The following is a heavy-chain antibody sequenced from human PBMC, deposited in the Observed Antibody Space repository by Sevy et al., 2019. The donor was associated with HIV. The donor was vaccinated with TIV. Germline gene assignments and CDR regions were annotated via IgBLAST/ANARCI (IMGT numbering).Heavy chain of an antibody. CDR2: IYPDDSDT. D-gene: IGHD3-22*01. Sequence: GGSLRLSCKGSGYSFTSHWIGWVRHMPGKGLEWMGIIYPDDSDTRYSPSFQGQVTFSAVKSISTAYLQWSSLKASDTAMYYCATSRSGYFDSSGYYIYWGQGTLVTVSS. V-gene: IGHV5-51*01. CDR3: ATSRSGYFDSSGYYIY. J-gene: IGHJ4*02. CDR1: GYSFTSHW.